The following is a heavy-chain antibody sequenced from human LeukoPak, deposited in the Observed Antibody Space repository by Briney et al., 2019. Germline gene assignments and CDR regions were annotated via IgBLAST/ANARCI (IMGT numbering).Heavy chain of an antibody. V-gene: IGHV3-30*18. CDR3: AKEYYSDYDYQYFQH. D-gene: IGHD5-12*01. CDR2: ISYDGSNK. CDR1: GFTFSSYG. J-gene: IGHJ1*01. Sequence: PGGSLRLSCAASGFTFSSYGMHWVRQAPGKGLEWVAVISYDGSNKYYADSVKGRFTISRDNSKNTLYLQMNSLRAEDTAVYYCAKEYYSDYDYQYFQHWGQGTLVTVSS.